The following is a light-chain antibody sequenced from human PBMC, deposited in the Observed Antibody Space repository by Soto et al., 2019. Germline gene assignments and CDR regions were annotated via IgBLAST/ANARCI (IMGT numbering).Light chain of an antibody. CDR2: KAS. CDR1: QTISSW. J-gene: IGKJ1*01. Sequence: DIQMTQSPSTLSGSVGDRVTLTCRASQTISSWLAWYQQKPGKAPKLLIYKASTLKSGVPSRFSGSGSGTEFTLTISSLQPDDFATYYCQQYKSYSEAFGQGTKVELK. CDR3: QQYKSYSEA. V-gene: IGKV1-5*03.